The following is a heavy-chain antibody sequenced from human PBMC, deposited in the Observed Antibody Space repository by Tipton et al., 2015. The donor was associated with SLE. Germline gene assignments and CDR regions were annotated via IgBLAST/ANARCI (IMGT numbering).Heavy chain of an antibody. CDR2: VSFRGTT. V-gene: IGHV4-39*01. Sequence: TLSLTCTVSDDSMTRDTNFWTWIRQPPEKGLEWVGTVSFRGTTNYNPSLKSPFIISLDTSKKQFYLNLRSATAADTAVYYCASGGNYDSGTYFGGWFDPWGQGTLVTVSS. J-gene: IGHJ5*02. CDR1: DDSMTRDTNF. CDR3: ASGGNYDSGTYFGGWFDP. D-gene: IGHD3-10*01.